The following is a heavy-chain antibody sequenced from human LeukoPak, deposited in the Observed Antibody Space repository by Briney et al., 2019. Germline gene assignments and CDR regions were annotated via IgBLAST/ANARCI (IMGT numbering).Heavy chain of an antibody. D-gene: IGHD3-10*01. Sequence: WGSLRLSCAASGFTVSSNYMSWVRQAPGKGLEWVSVIYSGGSTYYADSVKGRFTISRDNSKNTLYLQMNSLRAEDTAVYYCARGVRGTYYFDYWGQGTLVTVSS. V-gene: IGHV3-53*01. CDR1: GFTVSSNY. CDR2: IYSGGST. J-gene: IGHJ4*02. CDR3: ARGVRGTYYFDY.